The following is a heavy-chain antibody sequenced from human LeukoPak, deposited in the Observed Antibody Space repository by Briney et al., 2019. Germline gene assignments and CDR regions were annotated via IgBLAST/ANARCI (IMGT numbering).Heavy chain of an antibody. D-gene: IGHD5-12*01. CDR1: GYTFTGYY. CDR3: ARHIGYDSWENAY. Sequence: ASVKGACKASGYTFTGYYMQWVRQAPGQGLEWMGWINPNSGGTNYAQKFQGRVTMTRDTSISTAYMELSRLRSDDTAVYYCARHIGYDSWENAYWGQGTLVTVSS. V-gene: IGHV1-2*02. J-gene: IGHJ4*02. CDR2: INPNSGGT.